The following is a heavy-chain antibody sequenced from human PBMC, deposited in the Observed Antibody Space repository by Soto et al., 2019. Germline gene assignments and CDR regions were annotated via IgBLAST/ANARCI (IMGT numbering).Heavy chain of an antibody. CDR1: GGTFSSYA. CDR3: ARDRDSGSSFPL. D-gene: IGHD1-26*01. CDR2: IIPIFGTA. V-gene: IGHV1-69*01. Sequence: QVQLVQSGAEVKKPGSSVKVSCKASGGTFSSYAISWVRQAPGQGLEWMGGIIPIFGTANYAQKFQGRVTITPGEFTSTAYMELSSLRSEDTAVDYCARDRDSGSSFPLLGQGTMVTVSS. J-gene: IGHJ3*01.